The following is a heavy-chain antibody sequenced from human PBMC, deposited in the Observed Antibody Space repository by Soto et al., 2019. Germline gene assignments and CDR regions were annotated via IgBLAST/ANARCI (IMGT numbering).Heavy chain of an antibody. D-gene: IGHD2-2*01. V-gene: IGHV4-39*01. Sequence: SETLSLTCTVSGGSISSSSYYWGWIRQPPGKGLEWIGSIYYSGSTYYNPSLKGRVTISVDTSKNQFSLKRSSVTAADTAVYYCARGYCSSTSCAQDVLRFLEVGYYFDYWGQGTLVTVSS. CDR3: ARGYCSSTSCAQDVLRFLEVGYYFDY. J-gene: IGHJ4*02. CDR2: IYYSGST. CDR1: GGSISSSSYY.